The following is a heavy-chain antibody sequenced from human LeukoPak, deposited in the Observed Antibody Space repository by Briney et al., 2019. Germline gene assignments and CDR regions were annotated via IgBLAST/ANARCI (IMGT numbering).Heavy chain of an antibody. Sequence: GGPLRLSCAASGFTFSSYAMSWVRQAPGKGLEWVSAISGSGGSTYYADSVKGRFTISRDNSKNTLYLQMNSLRAEDTAVYYCAKELSITMIVVVISNFDYWGQGTLVTVSS. CDR3: AKELSITMIVVVISNFDY. CDR1: GFTFSSYA. D-gene: IGHD3-22*01. J-gene: IGHJ4*02. V-gene: IGHV3-23*01. CDR2: ISGSGGST.